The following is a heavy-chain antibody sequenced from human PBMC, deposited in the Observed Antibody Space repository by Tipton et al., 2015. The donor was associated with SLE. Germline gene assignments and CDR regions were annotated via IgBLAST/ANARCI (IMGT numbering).Heavy chain of an antibody. D-gene: IGHD1-14*01. Sequence: TLSLTCTVSGGSISSYYWSWIRQPAGKGLEWIGHVYPGGTSDYNASPKSRVDISIDTSKNQLSLKLTSVTAADTAMYYCARGTRETRADLWGQGTLVKVSS. V-gene: IGHV4-4*07. CDR3: ARGTRETRADL. J-gene: IGHJ5*02. CDR2: VYPGGTS. CDR1: GGSISSYY.